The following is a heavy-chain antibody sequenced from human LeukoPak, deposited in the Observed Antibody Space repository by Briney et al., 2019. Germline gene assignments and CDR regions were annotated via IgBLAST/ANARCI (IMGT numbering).Heavy chain of an antibody. CDR2: INYSGSA. CDR1: GGSFSGYY. V-gene: IGHV4-34*09. Sequence: PSETLSLTCAVYGGSFSGYYWSWIRQHPGKGLEWIGYINYSGSAYYNPSLKSRVTLSVDTSKNQFSLKLSSVTAADTAVYYCARASGGGNFFYWGQGTLLTVSS. J-gene: IGHJ4*02. D-gene: IGHD4-23*01. CDR3: ARASGGGNFFY.